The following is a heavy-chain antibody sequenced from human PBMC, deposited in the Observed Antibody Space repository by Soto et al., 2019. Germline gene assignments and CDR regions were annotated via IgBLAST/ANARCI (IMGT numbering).Heavy chain of an antibody. CDR2: INSDGRNT. D-gene: IGHD3-10*01. Sequence: VGSLRLSCASSGFIFSSYWMHWVRQVPGKGPVWVARINSDGRNTKYTDSVKGRFTISRDNAKNTLYLQMNSLRAEDTAVYYCARDFMARGRPYNWFDPLGQGAVVTVSS. V-gene: IGHV3-74*03. CDR1: GFIFSSYW. CDR3: ARDFMARGRPYNWFDP. J-gene: IGHJ5*02.